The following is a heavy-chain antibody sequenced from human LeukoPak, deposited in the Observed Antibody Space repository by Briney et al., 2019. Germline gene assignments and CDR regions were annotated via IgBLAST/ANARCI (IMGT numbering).Heavy chain of an antibody. D-gene: IGHD4-23*01. CDR3: TTLDYGSKSFSRAFDI. Sequence: GGSLRVSCAACGFTFNRYSMNWVRQAPAKGLAWVASISSSSSYIYYADSVKGRFTISRDNAKNSLYLQMNSLRAEYTAVYYCTTLDYGSKSFSRAFDIWGQGTMVTVSS. CDR2: ISSSSSYI. CDR1: GFTFNRYS. J-gene: IGHJ3*02. V-gene: IGHV3-21*01.